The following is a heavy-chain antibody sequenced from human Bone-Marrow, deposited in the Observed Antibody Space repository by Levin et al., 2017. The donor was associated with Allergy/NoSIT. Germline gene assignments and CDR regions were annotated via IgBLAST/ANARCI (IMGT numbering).Heavy chain of an antibody. J-gene: IGHJ6*03. CDR3: AKGGPFVRQREDYYYYMDV. V-gene: IGHV3-23*01. CDR2: TSGSGGST. D-gene: IGHD3-16*02. CDR1: GFTFSSYA. Sequence: GGSLRLSCAASGFTFSSYAMSWVRQAPGKGLEWVSATSGSGGSTYYADSVEGRFTISRDNSKNTLYLQMTSLRAEDTAVYYCAKGGPFVRQREDYYYYMDVWGKGTTVTVSS.